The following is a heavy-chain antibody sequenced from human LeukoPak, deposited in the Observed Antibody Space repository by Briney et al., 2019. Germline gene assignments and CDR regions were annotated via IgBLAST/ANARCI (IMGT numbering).Heavy chain of an antibody. J-gene: IGHJ6*03. V-gene: IGHV1-69*13. D-gene: IGHD3-9*01. CDR2: IIPIFGTA. Sequence: RASVKVSCKASGGTFSSYAISWVRQAPGQGLEWMGGIIPIFGTANYAQKFQGRVTITADESTSTAYMELSSLRSEGTAVYYCARVPDYDIVGEYYYYYYMDVWGKGTTVTVSS. CDR1: GGTFSSYA. CDR3: ARVPDYDIVGEYYYYYYMDV.